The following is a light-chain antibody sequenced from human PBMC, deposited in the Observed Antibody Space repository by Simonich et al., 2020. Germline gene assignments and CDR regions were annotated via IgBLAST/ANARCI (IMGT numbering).Light chain of an antibody. Sequence: QLVLTQSPSASASLGASVKLTCTLSSGHSSYAIAWHQQQPEKGPRDLMKLTSDGRHSKGDGIPDRFSGSSSGAERYLTISSLQSEDEADYYCQTWGTGIVFGGGTKLTVL. CDR1: SGHSSYA. J-gene: IGLJ3*02. CDR3: QTWGTGIV. CDR2: LTSDGRH. V-gene: IGLV4-69*01.